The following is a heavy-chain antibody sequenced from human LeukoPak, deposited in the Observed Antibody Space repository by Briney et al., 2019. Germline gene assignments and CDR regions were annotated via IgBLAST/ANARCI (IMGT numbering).Heavy chain of an antibody. CDR3: AKSSTWGLAPNWFDP. CDR2: ISGSGGST. CDR1: GFTFSSYA. J-gene: IGHJ5*02. Sequence: GGSLRLSCAASGFTFSSYAMSWVRQAPGKGLEWVSAISGSGGSTYYADSVKGRFTISRDNSKNTLYLQMNSLRAEDTAVYYCAKSSTWGLAPNWFDPWGQGTLVTVSS. D-gene: IGHD3/OR15-3a*01. V-gene: IGHV3-23*01.